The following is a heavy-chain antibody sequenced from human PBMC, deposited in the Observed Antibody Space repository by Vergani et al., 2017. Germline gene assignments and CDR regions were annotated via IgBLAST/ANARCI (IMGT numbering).Heavy chain of an antibody. CDR1: GFTFSSYA. CDR3: AKDVDIVATISDY. Sequence: VQLVESGGGVVQPGRSLRLSCAASGFTFSSYAMHWVRQAPGKGLEWVAAISGSGGSTYYADSVKGRFTISRDNSKNTLYLQMNSLRAEDTAVYYCAKDVDIVATISDYWGQGTLVTVSS. V-gene: IGHV3-23*04. J-gene: IGHJ4*02. D-gene: IGHD5-12*01. CDR2: ISGSGGST.